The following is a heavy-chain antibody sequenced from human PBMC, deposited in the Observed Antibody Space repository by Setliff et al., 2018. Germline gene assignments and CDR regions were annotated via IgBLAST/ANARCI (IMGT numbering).Heavy chain of an antibody. CDR1: EFIFRSYI. V-gene: IGHV3-7*01. J-gene: IGHJ4*02. Sequence: GGSLRLSCAASEFIFRSYIVSWVRQPPGKGLEWVASIKHDGTDQKYVDSVRGRFTISRDNGKNSLHLQMNSLRAEDTAVYYCARDGGEYWGQGTLVTVSS. D-gene: IGHD3-16*01. CDR2: IKHDGTDQ. CDR3: ARDGGEY.